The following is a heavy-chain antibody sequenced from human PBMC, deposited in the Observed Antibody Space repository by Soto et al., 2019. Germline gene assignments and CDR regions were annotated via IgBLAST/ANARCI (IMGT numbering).Heavy chain of an antibody. Sequence: GASVKVSCKASCYTFTSYGISWVRQAPGQGLEWMGWISAYNGNTNYAQKLQGRVTMTTDTSTSTAYMELRSLRSDDTTVYYCARRYYPGSVGNAFDIWGQRTMVTVSS. D-gene: IGHD3-10*01. CDR2: ISAYNGNT. J-gene: IGHJ3*02. V-gene: IGHV1-18*01. CDR3: ARRYYPGSVGNAFDI. CDR1: CYTFTSYG.